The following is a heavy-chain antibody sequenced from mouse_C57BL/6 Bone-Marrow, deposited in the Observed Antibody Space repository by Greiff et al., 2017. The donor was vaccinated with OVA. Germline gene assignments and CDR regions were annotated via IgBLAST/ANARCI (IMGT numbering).Heavy chain of an antibody. Sequence: VQLQQSGAELVKPGASVKISCKASGYAFSSYWMNWVKQRPGKGLEWIGQIYPGDGDTNYNGKFKGKATLTADKSSSTAYMQLSSLTSEDSAVYFCARKIYYDSFYAMDYWGQGTSVTVSS. CDR3: ARKIYYDSFYAMDY. CDR1: GYAFSSYW. CDR2: IYPGDGDT. V-gene: IGHV1-80*01. D-gene: IGHD2-4*01. J-gene: IGHJ4*01.